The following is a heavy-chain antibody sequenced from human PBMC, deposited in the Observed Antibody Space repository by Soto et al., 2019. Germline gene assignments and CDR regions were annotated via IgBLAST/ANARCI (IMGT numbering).Heavy chain of an antibody. Sequence: PGGSLRLSCAASGFTFSNAWMSWGRQAPGKGLEWVGRIKSKTDGGTTDYAAPVKGRFTISRDDSKNTLYLQMNSLKTEDTAVYYCTTAGIAVAGRGAFDIWGQGTMVTVSS. CDR2: IKSKTDGGTT. CDR1: GFTFSNAW. V-gene: IGHV3-15*01. CDR3: TTAGIAVAGRGAFDI. D-gene: IGHD6-19*01. J-gene: IGHJ3*02.